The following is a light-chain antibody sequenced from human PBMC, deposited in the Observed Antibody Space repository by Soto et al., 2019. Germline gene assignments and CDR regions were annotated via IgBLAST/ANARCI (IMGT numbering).Light chain of an antibody. CDR2: EVT. V-gene: IGLV2-14*01. Sequence: VLAQPASVSGSPGQSITVSCTGTSSDVGGHNYVSWFQQHPGQAPKLLIYEVTTRPSGVSTRFSGSKSGNTASLTISGLQAEDEADYHCSSYSSSGTLFVFGTGTKVTVL. CDR1: SSDVGGHNY. J-gene: IGLJ1*01. CDR3: SSYSSSGTLFV.